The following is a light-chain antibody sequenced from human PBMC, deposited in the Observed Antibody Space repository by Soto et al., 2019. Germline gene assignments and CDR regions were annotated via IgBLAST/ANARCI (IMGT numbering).Light chain of an antibody. J-gene: IGKJ1*01. V-gene: IGKV1-5*01. CDR1: QSISSW. Sequence: DIQMTQSPSTLSASVGDRVTITCRASQSISSWLAWYQHRPGQAPKRLIYDGSDLDSGVPPRFSGGGSETEFTLTISSLQADDFATYYCQQYNDYPWTFGQGTKVDIK. CDR2: DGS. CDR3: QQYNDYPWT.